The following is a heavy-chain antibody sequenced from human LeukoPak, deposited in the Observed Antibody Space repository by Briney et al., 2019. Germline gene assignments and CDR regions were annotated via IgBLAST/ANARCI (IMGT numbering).Heavy chain of an antibody. CDR2: IYYSGST. D-gene: IGHD3-22*01. CDR3: ARGATGTGDSSGYYPQDAFDI. V-gene: IGHV4-59*01. CDR1: GGSISSYY. J-gene: IGHJ3*02. Sequence: SETLSLTCTVSGGSISSYYWSWIRQPPGKGLEWIGYIYYSGSTNYNPSLKSRVTISVDTSKNQFSLKLSSVTAADTAVYYCARGATGTGDSSGYYPQDAFDIWGQGTMVTVSS.